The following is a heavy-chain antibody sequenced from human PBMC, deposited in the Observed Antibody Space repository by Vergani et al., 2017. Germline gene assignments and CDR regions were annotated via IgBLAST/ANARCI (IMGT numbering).Heavy chain of an antibody. D-gene: IGHD1-1*01. J-gene: IGHJ3*02. CDR3: ARSLNEPLYAFDI. CDR2: ISSSGSTI. CDR1: GFTFSSYE. V-gene: IGHV3-48*03. Sequence: EVQLVESGGGLVQPGGSLRLSCAASGFTFSSYEMNWVRQAPGKGLEWVSYISSSGSTIYYAESVKGRFTISRDNAKNSLYLQMNSLRAEDTAVYYCARSLNEPLYAFDIWGQGTMVTVSS.